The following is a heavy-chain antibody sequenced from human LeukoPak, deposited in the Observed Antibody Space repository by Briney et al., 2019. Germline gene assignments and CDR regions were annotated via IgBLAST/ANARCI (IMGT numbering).Heavy chain of an antibody. CDR2: ISGSGGST. D-gene: IGHD6-6*01. J-gene: IGHJ4*02. Sequence: GGSLRLSCAAFGFTFSSYAMSWVRQAPGKGLEWVSAISGSGGSTYYADSVKGRFTISRDNSKNTLYLQMNSLRAEDTAVYYCAKDWAQRIAARPGLLDYWGQGTLVTVSS. V-gene: IGHV3-23*01. CDR1: GFTFSSYA. CDR3: AKDWAQRIAARPGLLDY.